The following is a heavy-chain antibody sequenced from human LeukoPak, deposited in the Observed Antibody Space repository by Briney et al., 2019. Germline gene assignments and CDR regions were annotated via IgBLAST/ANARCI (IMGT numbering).Heavy chain of an antibody. Sequence: ASVKVSCKASGYTFTGYYMHWVRQAPGQGLEWMGWINTYNGNTNYAQKLQGRVSMTTDTSTTTAYLELRSLRSDDTAVYYCARPNTGYSRRHAFDIWGQGTMVTVSS. CDR3: ARPNTGYSRRHAFDI. CDR2: INTYNGNT. CDR1: GYTFTGYY. V-gene: IGHV1-18*04. J-gene: IGHJ3*02. D-gene: IGHD6-13*01.